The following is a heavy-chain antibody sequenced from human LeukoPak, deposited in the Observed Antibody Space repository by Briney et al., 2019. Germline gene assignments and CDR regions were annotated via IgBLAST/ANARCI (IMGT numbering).Heavy chain of an antibody. Sequence: PGGSLRLSCAASEFTFSSYWMTWVRQAPGKGLEWVANIKQDGSEKYYVDSVKGRFTISRDNARNSLYLQMNSLRAEDTAVYYCARSVAGGRRGSDYWGQGTLVTVSS. D-gene: IGHD6-19*01. J-gene: IGHJ4*02. CDR3: ARSVAGGRRGSDY. V-gene: IGHV3-7*01. CDR1: EFTFSSYW. CDR2: IKQDGSEK.